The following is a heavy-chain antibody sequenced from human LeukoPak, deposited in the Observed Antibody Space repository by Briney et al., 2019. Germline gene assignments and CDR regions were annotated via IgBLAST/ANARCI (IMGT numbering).Heavy chain of an antibody. J-gene: IGHJ4*02. V-gene: IGHV4-4*08. D-gene: IGHD3-10*01. CDR2: NSGST. CDR3: ARTRYYYNSRSYGAPYYFDY. CDR1: GGSISNKY. Sequence: PSETLSLTCTVSGGSISNKYWSWIRQPPGKGLEWIGYNSGSTYYNPSLKSRVTISVDTSKNQFSLKLSSVTAADTAVYYCARTRYYYNSRSYGAPYYFDYWGQGTLVTVSS.